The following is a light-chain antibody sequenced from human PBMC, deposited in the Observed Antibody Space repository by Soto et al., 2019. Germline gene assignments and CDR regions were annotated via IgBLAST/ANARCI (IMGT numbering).Light chain of an antibody. CDR3: TSYTTTTPVL. Sequence: QSALTQPASVSGSPGQSITISCTGTTNDIGNYNSVSWYQHHPGRAPKLMIYDVNDRPSGVSDRFSGSKSDNTAYLTISGLQTEDEADYYCTSYTTTTPVLFGGGTKLTVL. V-gene: IGLV2-14*01. J-gene: IGLJ2*01. CDR1: TNDIGNYNS. CDR2: DVN.